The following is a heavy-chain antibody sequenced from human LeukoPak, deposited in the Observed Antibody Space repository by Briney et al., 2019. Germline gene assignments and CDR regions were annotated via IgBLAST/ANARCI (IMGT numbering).Heavy chain of an antibody. CDR1: GGSISSTSYY. CDR3: ARLLYDRSGYYYFDY. CDR2: IYYSGST. J-gene: IGHJ4*02. V-gene: IGHV4-39*01. Sequence: SETLSLTCTFSGGSISSTSYYWGWIRQPPVKGLEWIGSIYYSGSTYHNPSLKSRVTMSADTAKNQFSLKLTSVTAADTAVYYCARLLYDRSGYYYFDYWGQGTLVTVSS. D-gene: IGHD3-22*01.